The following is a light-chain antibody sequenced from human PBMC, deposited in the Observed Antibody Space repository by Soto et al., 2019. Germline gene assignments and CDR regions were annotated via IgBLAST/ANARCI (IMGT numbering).Light chain of an antibody. CDR2: NNN. CDR3: AAWEDSLNGWV. J-gene: IGLJ3*02. Sequence: QSVLTQPPSPSGTPGQRVTISCSGSSSNIGSNTVNWYQQLPGTTPKLLIYNNNQRPSGVPDRFSGSKSGTSASLAISGLQSEDEADYYCAAWEDSLNGWVFGGGTKLTVL. CDR1: SSNIGSNT. V-gene: IGLV1-44*01.